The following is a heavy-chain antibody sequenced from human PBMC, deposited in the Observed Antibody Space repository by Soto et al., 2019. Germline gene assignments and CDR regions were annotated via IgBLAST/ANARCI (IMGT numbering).Heavy chain of an antibody. V-gene: IGHV4-59*01. Sequence: SETLSLTCTVSGGSISNYYWSWIRQPPGKGLQWIGYIFSSGSTNYNPSLKSRVTISVDTSKNQFSLKLSSVTAADTAVYYCARVAGTVDYWGQGTLVTVSS. CDR3: ARVAGTVDY. CDR2: IFSSGST. CDR1: GGSISNYY. D-gene: IGHD6-13*01. J-gene: IGHJ4*02.